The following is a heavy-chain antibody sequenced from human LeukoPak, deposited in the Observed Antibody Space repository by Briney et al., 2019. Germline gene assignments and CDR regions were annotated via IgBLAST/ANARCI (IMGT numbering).Heavy chain of an antibody. CDR3: ARQGAATVTTTYYFDY. J-gene: IGHJ4*02. CDR1: GGSISSSSYY. D-gene: IGHD4-17*01. Sequence: PSETLSLTCTVSGGSISSSSYYWGWIRQPPGKGLEWIGSIYYSGSTCYNPSLKSRVTISVDTSKNQFSLKLSSVTAADTAVYYCARQGAATVTTTYYFDYWGQGTLVTVSS. CDR2: IYYSGST. V-gene: IGHV4-39*01.